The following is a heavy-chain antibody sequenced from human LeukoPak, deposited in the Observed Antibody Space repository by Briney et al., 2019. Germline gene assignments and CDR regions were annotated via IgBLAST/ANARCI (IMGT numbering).Heavy chain of an antibody. V-gene: IGHV3-30*18. J-gene: IGHJ3*01. CDR2: ISYDGSNK. Sequence: GGSLRLSCAASGFSFSSYGMHWVRQAPGKGLEWVAVISYDGSNKFYADPVKGRFTISRDNSKNTLYLQMNSLRAEDTAVYYCAKLGYSSGWYDFQIDAFDFWGQGTMVTVSS. CDR1: GFSFSSYG. CDR3: AKLGYSSGWYDFQIDAFDF. D-gene: IGHD6-19*01.